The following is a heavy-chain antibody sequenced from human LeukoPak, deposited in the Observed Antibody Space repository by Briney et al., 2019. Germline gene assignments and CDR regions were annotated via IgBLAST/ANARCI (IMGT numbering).Heavy chain of an antibody. CDR3: ARHEGYCSSTSCLGQFDY. D-gene: IGHD2-2*01. CDR2: IYYSGST. J-gene: IGHJ4*02. CDR1: GGSISSSSYY. V-gene: IGHV4-39*01. Sequence: PSETLSLTCTVSGGSISSSSYYWGWIRQPPGKGLEWIGSIYYSGSTYYNPSLKSRVTISVDTSKNQFSLKLSSVTAADTAVYYCARHEGYCSSTSCLGQFDYWGRGTLVTVSS.